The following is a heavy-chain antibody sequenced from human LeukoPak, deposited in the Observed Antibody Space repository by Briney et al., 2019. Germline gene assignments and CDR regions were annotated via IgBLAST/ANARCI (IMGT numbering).Heavy chain of an antibody. J-gene: IGHJ4*02. CDR3: AKEWIQLWPSYLDY. CDR1: GFTFSSYG. CDR2: IRYDGSNK. Sequence: GGSLRLSCAASGFTFSSYGMHWVRQAPGKRLEWVAFIRYDGSNKYYADSVKGRFTISRDNSKNTLYLQMNSLRAEDTAVYYCAKEWIQLWPSYLDYWGQGTLVTVSS. D-gene: IGHD5-18*01. V-gene: IGHV3-30*02.